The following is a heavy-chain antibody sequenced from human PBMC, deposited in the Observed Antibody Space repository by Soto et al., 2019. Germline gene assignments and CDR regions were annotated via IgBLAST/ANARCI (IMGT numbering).Heavy chain of an antibody. V-gene: IGHV3-15*07. Sequence: GGSLRLSCAASGFTFSNAWMNWVRQAPGKGLERVGRIKSKTDGGTTDYAAPVKGRFTISRDDSKNTLYLQMNSLKTEDTAVYYCTTDSSGTTAPYYYYGMDVWGQGTTVTVSS. J-gene: IGHJ6*02. CDR3: TTDSSGTTAPYYYYGMDV. D-gene: IGHD1-7*01. CDR2: IKSKTDGGTT. CDR1: GFTFSNAW.